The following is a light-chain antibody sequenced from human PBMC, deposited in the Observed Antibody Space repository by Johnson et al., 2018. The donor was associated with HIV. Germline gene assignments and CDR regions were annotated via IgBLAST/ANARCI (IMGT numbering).Light chain of an antibody. CDR3: AAWDDSLNGYV. CDR1: SSDMGNYA. Sequence: QSVLTQPPSVSAAPGQKVTISCSGSSSDMGNYAVSWYQQLPGTAPKLLIYENNQRPSGVPDRFSGSKSGTSASLAIRGLQAEDEADYYCAAWDDSLNGYVFGTGTKVTV. J-gene: IGLJ1*01. CDR2: ENN. V-gene: IGLV1-41*01.